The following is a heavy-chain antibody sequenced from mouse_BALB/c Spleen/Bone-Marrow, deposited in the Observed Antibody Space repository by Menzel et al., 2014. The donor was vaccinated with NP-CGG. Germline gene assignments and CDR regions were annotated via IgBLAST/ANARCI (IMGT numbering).Heavy chain of an antibody. J-gene: IGHJ2*01. CDR2: VYPYNGGT. CDR1: RYTFTDYN. Sequence: VQLQQSGPELVKPGASVKISCKASRYTFTDYNIHWVKQSHGKSPEWIGYVYPYNGGTGYKQKFKSKATLTVDNSSSTAYMELRSLTSEDSAVYYCTRETSWYMGDWGQGTTLTVSS. D-gene: IGHD1-1*02. V-gene: IGHV1S29*02. CDR3: TRETSWYMGD.